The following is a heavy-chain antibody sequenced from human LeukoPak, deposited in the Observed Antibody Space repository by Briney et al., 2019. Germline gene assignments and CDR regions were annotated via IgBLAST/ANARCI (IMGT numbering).Heavy chain of an antibody. CDR1: GGSISSGGYY. D-gene: IGHD3-22*01. J-gene: IGHJ4*02. CDR2: IYYSGST. V-gene: IGHV4-31*03. CDR3: ARDPDDYYDSSGFVD. Sequence: PSETLSLTCTVSGGSISSGGYYWSWIRQHPGKGLEWIGYIYYSGSTYYNPSLKSRVTISVDTSKNQFSLKLSSVTAADTAVYYCARDPDDYYDSSGFVDWGQGTLVTVSS.